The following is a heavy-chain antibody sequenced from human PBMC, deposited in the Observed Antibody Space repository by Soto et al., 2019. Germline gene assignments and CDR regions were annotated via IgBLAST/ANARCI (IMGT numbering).Heavy chain of an antibody. CDR1: GYTFTSYG. J-gene: IGHJ5*02. D-gene: IGHD3-3*01. V-gene: IGHV1-18*04. Sequence: QVQLVQSGAEVKKPGASVKVSCKASGYTFTSYGISWVRQAPGQGLEWMGWISAYNGNTNYAQKLQGRVTMTTDTSTSTAYMELRSLRSDDTALYYCAREASSDDFWSGYQTQNWFAHWGQGTLVTVSS. CDR3: AREASSDDFWSGYQTQNWFAH. CDR2: ISAYNGNT.